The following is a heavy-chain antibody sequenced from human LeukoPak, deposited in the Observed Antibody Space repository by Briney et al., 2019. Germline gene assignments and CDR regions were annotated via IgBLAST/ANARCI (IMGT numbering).Heavy chain of an antibody. V-gene: IGHV1-18*01. Sequence: GASVKVSCKASGYTFTSYGISWVRQAPGQGLEWMGWISAYNGNTNYAQKLQGRVTMTTDTSTSTAYMELRSLRSDDTAVYYCARDQTGYYGSGSFDYWGQGTLVTVSS. CDR1: GYTFTSYG. CDR2: ISAYNGNT. J-gene: IGHJ4*02. CDR3: ARDQTGYYGSGSFDY. D-gene: IGHD3-10*01.